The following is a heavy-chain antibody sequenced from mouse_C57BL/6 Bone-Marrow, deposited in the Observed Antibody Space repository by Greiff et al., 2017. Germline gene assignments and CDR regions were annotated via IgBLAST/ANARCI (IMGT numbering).Heavy chain of an antibody. Sequence: VQLQQSGAELVRPGASVKLSCTASGFNIKDDYMHWVKQRPEPGLAWIGWIDPENGDTEYASKFQGKATITADTSSNTAYLQLSSLTSEDTAVYYCTMVPFDYGGQGTTLTVSS. CDR3: TMVPFDY. D-gene: IGHD2-2*01. CDR1: GFNIKDDY. CDR2: IDPENGDT. V-gene: IGHV14-4*01. J-gene: IGHJ2*01.